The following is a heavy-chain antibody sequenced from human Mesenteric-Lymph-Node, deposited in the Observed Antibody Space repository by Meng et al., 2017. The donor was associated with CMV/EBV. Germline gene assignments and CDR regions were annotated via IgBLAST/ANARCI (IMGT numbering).Heavy chain of an antibody. CDR1: GGSISSGGYY. J-gene: IGHJ4*02. Sequence: SETLSLTCTVSGGSISSGGYYWSWIRQHPGKGLEWIGYIYYIGSTNYNPSLRSRVTISVDTSKNRISLNLNSVTAADTAVYYCARGLTVTTGENFDYWGQGSLVTVSS. V-gene: IGHV4-61*08. CDR2: IYYIGST. D-gene: IGHD4-17*01. CDR3: ARGLTVTTGENFDY.